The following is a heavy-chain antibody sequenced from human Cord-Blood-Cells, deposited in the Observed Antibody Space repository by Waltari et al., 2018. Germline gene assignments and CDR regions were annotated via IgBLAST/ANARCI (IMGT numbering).Heavy chain of an antibody. J-gene: IGHJ4*02. CDR3: WGNWNYFDY. Sequence: EVQLVESGGGWVQPGGSLRLSCAPSALPFRSLWMSWVRQAPGKGLEWVANIKQDESEKYYVDSVKGRFTISRDNAKNSLYLQMNSLRAEDTAVYYCWGNWNYFDYWGQGTLVTVSS. D-gene: IGHD1-20*01. V-gene: IGHV3-7*01. CDR2: IKQDESEK. CDR1: ALPFRSLW.